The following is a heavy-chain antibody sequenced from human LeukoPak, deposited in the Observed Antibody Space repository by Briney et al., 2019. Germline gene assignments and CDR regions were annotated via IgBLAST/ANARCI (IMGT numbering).Heavy chain of an antibody. CDR1: GYSFTSYW. Sequence: GESLKISCKRSGYSFTSYWIGWVRQMPGKGLEWMGIIYPGDSDTRYSPSFQGQVTISADKSISTAYLQWSSLKASDTAMYYCARHRGYDSSGHPGDYWGQGTLVTVSS. D-gene: IGHD3-22*01. CDR2: IYPGDSDT. V-gene: IGHV5-51*01. CDR3: ARHRGYDSSGHPGDY. J-gene: IGHJ4*02.